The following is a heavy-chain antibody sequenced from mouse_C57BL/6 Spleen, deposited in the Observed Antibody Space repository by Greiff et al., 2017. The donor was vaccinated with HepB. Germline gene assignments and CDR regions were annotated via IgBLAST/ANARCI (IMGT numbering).Heavy chain of an antibody. D-gene: IGHD2-4*01. CDR2: IYPSDSET. CDR1: GYTFTSYW. J-gene: IGHJ4*01. V-gene: IGHV1-61*01. Sequence: QVQLQQPGAELVRPGSSVKLSCKASGYTFTSYWMDWVKQRPGQGLEWIGNIYPSDSETHYNQKFKDKATLTVDKSSSTAYMQLSSLTSEDSAVYYCARRGLYDYDENYAMDYWGQGTSVTVSS. CDR3: ARRGLYDYDENYAMDY.